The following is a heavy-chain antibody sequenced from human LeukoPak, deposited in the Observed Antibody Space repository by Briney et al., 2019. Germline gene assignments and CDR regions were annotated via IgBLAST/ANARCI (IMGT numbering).Heavy chain of an antibody. Sequence: SQTLSLTCTVCGGSISSGSYYWSWIRQPAGKVLEWIGRIYTSGSTNYNPSLKSRVTIEVDKTKNQFSLKLSSATAAGTAVYYCARAPGVSSGYYYRGHAFDIWGQGTMVTVSS. J-gene: IGHJ3*02. CDR3: ARAPGVSSGYYYRGHAFDI. CDR1: GGSISSGSYY. D-gene: IGHD3-22*01. CDR2: IYTSGST. V-gene: IGHV4-61*02.